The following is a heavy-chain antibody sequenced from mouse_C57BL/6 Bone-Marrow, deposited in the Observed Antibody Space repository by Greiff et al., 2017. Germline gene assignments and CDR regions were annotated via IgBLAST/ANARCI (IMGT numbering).Heavy chain of an antibody. D-gene: IGHD1-1*01. V-gene: IGHV1-64*01. CDR2: IHPNSGST. CDR3: ARGGSSFWYFDV. J-gene: IGHJ1*03. CDR1: GYTFTSYW. Sequence: QVQLQQPGAELVKPGASVKLSCKASGYTFTSYWMHWVKQRPGQGLEWIGMIHPNSGSTKYNEKFKSKATLTVDKSPSTAYLQLSSLTSEDSAVFYCARGGSSFWYFDVWGTGTTVTVSS.